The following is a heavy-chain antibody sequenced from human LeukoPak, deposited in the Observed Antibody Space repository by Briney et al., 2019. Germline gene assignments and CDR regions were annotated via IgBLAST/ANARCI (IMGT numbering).Heavy chain of an antibody. V-gene: IGHV4-38-2*02. CDR3: ARDLRSGSYPNWFDP. CDR1: GYSISYGYY. Sequence: SETLSLTCAVTGYSISYGYYWGWIRQPPGKGLEWIGSIYHSGSTYYNPSLKSRVTISVDTSKNQFSLNLGSVTAADTAVYYCARDLRSGSYPNWFDPWGQGTLVTVSS. CDR2: IYHSGST. D-gene: IGHD3-10*01. J-gene: IGHJ5*02.